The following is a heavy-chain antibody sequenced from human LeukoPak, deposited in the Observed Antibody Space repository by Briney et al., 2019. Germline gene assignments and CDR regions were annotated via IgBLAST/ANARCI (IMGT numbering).Heavy chain of an antibody. D-gene: IGHD6-13*01. CDR3: AKNMKVAAAGTDSH. V-gene: IGHV3-7*03. J-gene: IGHJ4*02. Sequence: PGGSLRLSCAASGFTFSSYAMSWVRQAPGKGLEWVANIKQDGRDKYYVDSVKGRFTISRDNSKNTLYLQMNSLRAEDTAVYYCAKNMKVAAAGTDSHWGQGTLVTVSS. CDR2: IKQDGRDK. CDR1: GFTFSSYA.